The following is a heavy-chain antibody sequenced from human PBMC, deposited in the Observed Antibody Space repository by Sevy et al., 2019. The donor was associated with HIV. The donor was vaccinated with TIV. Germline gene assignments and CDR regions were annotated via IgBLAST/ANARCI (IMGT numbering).Heavy chain of an antibody. J-gene: IGHJ4*02. CDR2: ISAYNGNT. CDR1: GYTFTSYG. CDR3: ARDLYSSSWYVSYFDY. D-gene: IGHD6-13*01. Sequence: ASVKASCKASGYTFTSYGISWVRQAPGQGLEWMGWISAYNGNTNYAQKLQGRVTMTTDTSTSTAYMELRSLRSDDTAVYYCARDLYSSSWYVSYFDYWGQGTLVTVSS. V-gene: IGHV1-18*01.